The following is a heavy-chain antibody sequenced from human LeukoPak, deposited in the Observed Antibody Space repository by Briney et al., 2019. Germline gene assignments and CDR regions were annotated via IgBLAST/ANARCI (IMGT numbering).Heavy chain of an antibody. CDR1: GFTFSSYA. V-gene: IGHV3-23*01. CDR3: AKAGINYYGSRSYGY. Sequence: GGSLRLSCAASGFTFSSYAMSWVRQAPGKGLEWVSAISGSGGSTYYADSVKGRFTISRDNSKNTLYLQMNSLRAEDTAVYYCAKAGINYYGSRSYGYWGQGTLVTVSS. J-gene: IGHJ4*02. CDR2: ISGSGGST. D-gene: IGHD3-10*01.